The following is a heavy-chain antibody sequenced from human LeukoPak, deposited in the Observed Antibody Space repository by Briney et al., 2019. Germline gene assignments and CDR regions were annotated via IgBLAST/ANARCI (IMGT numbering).Heavy chain of an antibody. CDR1: RDSVSSNSAA. V-gene: IGHV6-1*01. Sequence: SQTLSLTCAISRDSVSSNSAAWSWIRQSPSRGLEWLGRTYYRSKWYNDYAVSVKSRIIINPDTSKNQFSLQLNSVTPEDTAVYYCAKLGDSSTWGQGTLVTVSS. CDR3: AKLGDSST. J-gene: IGHJ5*02. D-gene: IGHD6-19*01. CDR2: TYYRSKWYN.